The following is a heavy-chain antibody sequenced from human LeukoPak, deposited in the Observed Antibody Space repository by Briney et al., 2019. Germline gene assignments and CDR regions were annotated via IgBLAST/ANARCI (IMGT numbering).Heavy chain of an antibody. Sequence: GGSLRLSCAASGFTFDTYAMSWVRQAPGKGLEWVSTISGSGSITYYADSVKGRFTISRDNSRNTLYLQMNSLRADDTAVYYCARAGNYYGDYDFWGQGTLVTVSS. D-gene: IGHD4-17*01. CDR2: ISGSGSIT. J-gene: IGHJ4*02. V-gene: IGHV3-23*01. CDR3: ARAGNYYGDYDF. CDR1: GFTFDTYA.